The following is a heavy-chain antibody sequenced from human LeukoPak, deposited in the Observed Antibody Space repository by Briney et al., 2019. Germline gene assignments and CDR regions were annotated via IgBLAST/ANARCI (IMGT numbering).Heavy chain of an antibody. V-gene: IGHV3-23*01. CDR2: ISGSGGST. Sequence: GGSLRLSCAASGFTFSSHAMSWVRHAPGKGLEWVSAISGSGGSTYYADSVKGRFTISRDKSKNTLYLQMNSLRAEDTAVYYCAKGLAVAGRFDYWGQGTLVTVSS. D-gene: IGHD6-19*01. J-gene: IGHJ4*02. CDR3: AKGLAVAGRFDY. CDR1: GFTFSSHA.